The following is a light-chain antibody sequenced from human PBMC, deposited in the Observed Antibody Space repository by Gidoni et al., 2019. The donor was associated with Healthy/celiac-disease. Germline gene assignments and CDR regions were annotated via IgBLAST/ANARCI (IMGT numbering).Light chain of an antibody. V-gene: IGKV4-1*01. J-gene: IGKJ3*01. Sequence: DIVMTQSPDSLAVSLGERDTLNCKSSQSVLYSSKNKNYLAWYQQKPGQPPKLLIYWASTRESGVPDRFSGSGAGTDFTLSISSLQAEDVAVYYCQQYYSTPPTFXPXTKVDIK. CDR2: WAS. CDR3: QQYYSTPPT. CDR1: QSVLYSSKNKNY.